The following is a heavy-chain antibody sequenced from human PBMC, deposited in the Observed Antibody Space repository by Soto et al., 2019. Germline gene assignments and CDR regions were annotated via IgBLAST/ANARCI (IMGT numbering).Heavy chain of an antibody. J-gene: IGHJ4*02. CDR2: INAGNGNT. D-gene: IGHD6-19*01. Sequence: ASGKVACKGSGYTFTSYAMHWVRQAPGQRLEWMGWINAGNGNTKYSQKFQGRVTITRDTSASTAYMELSSLRSEDTTVYYCARDLGGWTDYWGQGTLVTVSS. V-gene: IGHV1-3*01. CDR1: GYTFTSYA. CDR3: ARDLGGWTDY.